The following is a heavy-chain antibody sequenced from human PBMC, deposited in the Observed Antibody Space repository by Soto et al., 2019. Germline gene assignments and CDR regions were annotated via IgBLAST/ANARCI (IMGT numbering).Heavy chain of an antibody. D-gene: IGHD5-12*01. J-gene: IGHJ4*02. CDR3: AKVRRYSGYEYFDY. Sequence: GGSLRLSCAASGFTFSNYWMHWVRQAPGKGLVWVSRIIGDGTNTAYADSVKGRFNISRDNARNSLYLQMNSLRAEDTAVYYCAKVRRYSGYEYFDYWGQGALVTVS. CDR2: IIGDGTNT. CDR1: GFTFSNYW. V-gene: IGHV3-74*03.